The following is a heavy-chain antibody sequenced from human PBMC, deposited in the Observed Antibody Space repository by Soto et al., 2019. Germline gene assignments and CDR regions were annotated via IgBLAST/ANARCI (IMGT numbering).Heavy chain of an antibody. J-gene: IGHJ6*03. CDR3: AREDFGVVPPDPLYYMDV. CDR2: IWYDGSNK. CDR1: GFTFSSYG. Sequence: QVQLVESGGGVVQPGRSLRLSCAASGFTFSSYGMHWVHQAPGKGLERVAVIWYDGSNKYYADSVKGRFTISRDNSKNTLYLQMNSLRAEDTAVYYCAREDFGVVPPDPLYYMDVWGKGTTVTVSS. V-gene: IGHV3-33*01. D-gene: IGHD3-3*01.